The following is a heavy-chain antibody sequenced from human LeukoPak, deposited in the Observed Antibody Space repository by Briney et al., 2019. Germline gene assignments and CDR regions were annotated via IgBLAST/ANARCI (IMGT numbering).Heavy chain of an antibody. CDR2: ISSSGGST. CDR1: GFTFSSYA. V-gene: IGHV3-64D*06. Sequence: GGSLRLSCAASGFTFSSYAMHWVRQAPGKGLEYVSAISSSGGSTYYADSVKGRFTISRDNSKNTLYLQMSSLRAEDTAVYYCVKWVKSGYDPLGMDVWGQGTTVTVSS. CDR3: VKWVKSGYDPLGMDV. D-gene: IGHD5-12*01. J-gene: IGHJ6*02.